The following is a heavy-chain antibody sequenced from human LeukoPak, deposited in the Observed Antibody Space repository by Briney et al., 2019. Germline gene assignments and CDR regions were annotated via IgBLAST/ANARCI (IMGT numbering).Heavy chain of an antibody. D-gene: IGHD6-13*01. V-gene: IGHV3-30*18. J-gene: IGHJ5*02. CDR1: GFTFSSYG. CDR3: AKPGIAAASTSPNWFDP. CDR2: ISYDGSNK. Sequence: GGSLRLSCAASGFTFSSYGMHWVRQAPGNGLEWVAVISYDGSNKYYADSVKGRFTISRDNSKNTLYLQMNSLRAEDTAVYYCAKPGIAAASTSPNWFDPWGQGTLVTVSS.